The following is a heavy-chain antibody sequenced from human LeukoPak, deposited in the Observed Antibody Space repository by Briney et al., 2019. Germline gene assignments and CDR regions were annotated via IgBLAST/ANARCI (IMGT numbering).Heavy chain of an antibody. V-gene: IGHV3-23*01. CDR2: IDSTGAYT. CDR1: GFIFSNYA. D-gene: IGHD3-22*01. J-gene: IGHJ4*02. Sequence: GGSLRLSCAASGFIFSNYAMSWVRQAPGKGLEWVSAIDSTGAYTWYADSVKGRFTISRDNSKNTLYLQMNSLRAEDTAVYYCARGGVTMIVPILWGQGTLVTVSS. CDR3: ARGGVTMIVPIL.